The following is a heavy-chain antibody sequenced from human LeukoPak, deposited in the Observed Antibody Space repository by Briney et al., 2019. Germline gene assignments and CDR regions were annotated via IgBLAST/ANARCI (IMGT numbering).Heavy chain of an antibody. D-gene: IGHD5-24*01. CDR2: ISYDGSNK. CDR1: GFTFSSYA. Sequence: GRSLRLSCAASGFTFSSYAMHWVRQAPGKGLEWVAVISYDGSNKYYADSVKGRFTISRDNSKNTLYLQMNSLRAEDTAVYYCARPDGVFDYWGQGTLVTVSS. CDR3: ARPDGVFDY. V-gene: IGHV3-30*04. J-gene: IGHJ4*02.